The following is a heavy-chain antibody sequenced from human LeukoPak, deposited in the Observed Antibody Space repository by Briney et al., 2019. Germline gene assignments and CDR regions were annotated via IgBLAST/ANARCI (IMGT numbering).Heavy chain of an antibody. CDR1: GGSFSGYY. J-gene: IGHJ6*02. CDR2: INHSGST. D-gene: IGHD3-22*01. Sequence: SETLSLTCAVYGGSFSGYYWSWIRQPPGKGLEWIGEINHSGSTNYNPSLKSRVTISVDTSKNQFSLKLSSVTAADTAVYYCARDKGYYDSSGYSSYYYYYGMDVWGQGTTVTVSS. V-gene: IGHV4-34*01. CDR3: ARDKGYYDSSGYSSYYYYYGMDV.